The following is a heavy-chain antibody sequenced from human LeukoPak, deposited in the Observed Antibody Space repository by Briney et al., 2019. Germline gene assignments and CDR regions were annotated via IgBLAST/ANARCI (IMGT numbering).Heavy chain of an antibody. D-gene: IGHD3-10*01. CDR1: GGSISSSGYY. CDR3: ARHVGIWFGEFSYY. V-gene: IGHV4-39*01. J-gene: IGHJ4*02. CDR2: IYYSGST. Sequence: PSETLSLTCTVSGGSISSSGYYWGWIRQPPGKGLEWIGSIYYSGSTYYNPSLKSRVTISVDTSKNQFSLKLSSVTAADTAVYYCARHVGIWFGEFSYYWGQGTLVTVSS.